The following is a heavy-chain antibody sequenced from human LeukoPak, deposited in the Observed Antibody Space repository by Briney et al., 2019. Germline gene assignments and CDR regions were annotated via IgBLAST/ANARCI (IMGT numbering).Heavy chain of an antibody. J-gene: IGHJ4*02. Sequence: GGSLRLSCAASGFTFSTYSMNWVRQAPGKGLEWVSSISSSTTHIYYADSVQGRFTISRDNARNSLYLQMNSLGAEDTAAYYCARGGGFFDYWGQGTLVTVSS. D-gene: IGHD3-16*01. CDR2: ISSSTTHI. CDR1: GFTFSTYS. CDR3: ARGGGFFDY. V-gene: IGHV3-21*01.